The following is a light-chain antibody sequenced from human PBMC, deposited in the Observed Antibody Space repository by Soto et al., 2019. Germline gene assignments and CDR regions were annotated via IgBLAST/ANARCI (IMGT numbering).Light chain of an antibody. CDR3: SSKRGSTGV. V-gene: IGLV2-14*01. CDR2: DVS. Sequence: QSALTQPASVSGSPGQTITISCTGTSSDVGGYDYASWHQQHPGKAPKLMICDVSKRPSGVSNRFSGSKSGNTASLTISGLQAEDEADYYCSSKRGSTGVFGTGTKVTVL. J-gene: IGLJ1*01. CDR1: SSDVGGYDY.